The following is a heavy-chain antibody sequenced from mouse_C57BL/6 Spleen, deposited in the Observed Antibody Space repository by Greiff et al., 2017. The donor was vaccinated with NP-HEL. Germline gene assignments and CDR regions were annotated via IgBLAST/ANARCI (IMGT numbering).Heavy chain of an antibody. V-gene: IGHV2-2*01. J-gene: IGHJ2*01. D-gene: IGHD2-4*01. Sequence: VQGVESGPGLVQPSQSLTITCTVSGFSLTSYGVHWVRQSPGKGLEWLGVIWSGGSTDYYAAFISRLSISKDNSKSQVFFKMNSLQADDTAIYCCARNGDDYGGLGYWGQGTTLTVSS. CDR3: ARNGDDYGGLGY. CDR2: IWSGGST. CDR1: GFSLTSYG.